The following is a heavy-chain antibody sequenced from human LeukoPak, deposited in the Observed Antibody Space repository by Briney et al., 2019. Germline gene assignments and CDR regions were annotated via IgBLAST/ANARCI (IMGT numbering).Heavy chain of an antibody. Sequence: GGSLRLSCAASGFTFSSYSMNWVRQAPGKGLERVSSIRSSSSYIYYADSVKGRFTISRDKAKNSMSLQMYSLRAEDTGVYYCARESCVVGIAATLYYGLGYWGQGTLVTVSS. J-gene: IGHJ4*02. V-gene: IGHV3-21*01. CDR3: ARESCVVGIAATLYYGLGY. D-gene: IGHD2-15*01. CDR2: IRSSSSYI. CDR1: GFTFSSYS.